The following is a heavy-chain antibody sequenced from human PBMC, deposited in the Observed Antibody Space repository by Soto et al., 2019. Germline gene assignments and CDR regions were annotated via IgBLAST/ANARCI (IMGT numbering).Heavy chain of an antibody. D-gene: IGHD2-15*01. CDR1: GYTFTSYD. Sequence: QVQLVQSGAEVKKPGASVKVSCKASGYTFTSYDINWVRQATGQGLEWMGWMNPNSGNTGYAQKFQGRVTMTRNTSISTAYMELSSLRSEDTAVYYCARGRGGKRYCSGGSCWSWFAPWGQGTLVTVSS. J-gene: IGHJ5*02. CDR3: ARGRGGKRYCSGGSCWSWFAP. CDR2: MNPNSGNT. V-gene: IGHV1-8*01.